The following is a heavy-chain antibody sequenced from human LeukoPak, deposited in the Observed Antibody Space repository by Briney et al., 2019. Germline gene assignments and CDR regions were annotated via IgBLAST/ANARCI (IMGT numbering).Heavy chain of an antibody. Sequence: PGGSLRLSCAASGFTVSSNFTSWVRQAPGKGPEWVSVIYSGDTTYYADSVKGRFTISRDNSKNTLYLQMNSLRADDTAVYYCARGYHGYSYWYPLDYWGQGTLVTVSS. J-gene: IGHJ4*02. V-gene: IGHV3-53*01. CDR2: IYSGDTT. CDR3: ARGYHGYSYWYPLDY. CDR1: GFTVSSNF. D-gene: IGHD5-18*01.